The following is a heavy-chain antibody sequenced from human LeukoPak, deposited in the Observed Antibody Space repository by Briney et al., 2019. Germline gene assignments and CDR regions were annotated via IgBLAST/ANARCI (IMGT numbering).Heavy chain of an antibody. D-gene: IGHD3-10*01. CDR1: GYTFTSYG. CDR2: ISAYNGNT. CDR3: AREGYYYGSGSYWSYYYYGMDV. V-gene: IGHV1-18*04. Sequence: ASVKVSCKASGYTFTSYGISWVRQAPGQGLEWMGWISAYNGNTNYAQKLQGRVTMTTDTYTSTAYMELRSLRSDDTAVYYCAREGYYYGSGSYWSYYYYGMDVWGKGTTVTVSS. J-gene: IGHJ6*04.